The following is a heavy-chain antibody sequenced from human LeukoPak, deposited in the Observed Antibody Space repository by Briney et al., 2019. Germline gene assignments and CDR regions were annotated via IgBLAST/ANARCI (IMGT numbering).Heavy chain of an antibody. D-gene: IGHD3-3*01. CDR3: ARANRGITIFGGFDY. V-gene: IGHV1-18*01. CDR2: ISGYNGNT. J-gene: IGHJ4*02. CDR1: GYTFTSYG. Sequence: GASVKVSCKAPGYTFTSYGISWVRQAPGQGLEWMGWISGYNGNTNYAQKLQGRVTMTTDTSTSTAYMELSSLRSEDTAVYYCARANRGITIFGGFDYWGQGTLVTVSS.